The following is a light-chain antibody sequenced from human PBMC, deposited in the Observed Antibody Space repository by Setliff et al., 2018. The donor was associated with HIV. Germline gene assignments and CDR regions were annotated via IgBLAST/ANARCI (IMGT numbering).Light chain of an antibody. CDR3: CSYARGSTYV. Sequence: QSVLPQPASVSGSPGQSITISCTGTSSDTGRYNYVSWYQQYPGRGPTLVIFDVSERPSGVSNRSSGSKSGNTASLITSGLQPDDEADYYCCSYARGSTYVFGSGTKVTVL. CDR2: DVS. CDR1: SSDTGRYNY. J-gene: IGLJ1*01. V-gene: IGLV2-14*03.